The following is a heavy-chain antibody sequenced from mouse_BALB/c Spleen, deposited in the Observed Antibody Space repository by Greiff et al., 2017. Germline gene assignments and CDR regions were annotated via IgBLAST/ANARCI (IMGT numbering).Heavy chain of an antibody. CDR1: GFTFSSYA. J-gene: IGHJ3*01. CDR3: ARHEDSTMITTGFAY. CDR2: ISSGGSYT. Sequence: EVMLVESGGGLVKPGGSLKLSCAASGFTFSSYAMSWVRQTPEKRLEWVATISSGGSYTYYPDSVKGRFTISRDNAKNTLYLQMSSLRSEDTAMYYCARHEDSTMITTGFAYWGQGTLVTVSA. V-gene: IGHV5-9-3*01. D-gene: IGHD2-4*01.